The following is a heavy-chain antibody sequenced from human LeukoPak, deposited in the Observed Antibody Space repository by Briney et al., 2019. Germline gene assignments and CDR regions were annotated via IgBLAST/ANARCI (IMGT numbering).Heavy chain of an antibody. CDR2: INHSGST. Sequence: PSETLSLTCAVYGGSFSGYYWSWIRQPPGKGLEWIGEINHSGSTNYNPSLKSRVTISVDTSKNQFSLKLSSVTAADTAVYYCARSPRTRYCSGGSCFRSWFDPWGQGTLVTVSS. V-gene: IGHV4-34*01. D-gene: IGHD2-15*01. J-gene: IGHJ5*02. CDR3: ARSPRTRYCSGGSCFRSWFDP. CDR1: GGSFSGYY.